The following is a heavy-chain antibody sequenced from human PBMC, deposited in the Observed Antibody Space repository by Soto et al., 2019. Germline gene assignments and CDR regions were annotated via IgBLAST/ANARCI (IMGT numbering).Heavy chain of an antibody. Sequence: PSETLSLTCAVYGGSFSGYHWSWIRQPPGKGLEWIGEINHSGSTNYNPSLKSRVTISVDTSKNQFSLKLSSVTAADTAVYYCAREWVAAAGTRFYYYYYGMDVWGQGTTVTVSS. CDR1: GGSFSGYH. D-gene: IGHD6-13*01. CDR2: INHSGST. V-gene: IGHV4-34*01. J-gene: IGHJ6*02. CDR3: AREWVAAAGTRFYYYYYGMDV.